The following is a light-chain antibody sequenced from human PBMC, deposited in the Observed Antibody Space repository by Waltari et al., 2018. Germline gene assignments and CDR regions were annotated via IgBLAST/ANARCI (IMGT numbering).Light chain of an antibody. V-gene: IGKV3-20*01. CDR2: GAS. J-gene: IGKJ1*01. Sequence: EIELTEFPGTLSLSPGERASLSCRARQSLSSNYLAWYQQRTGQAPTLLIYGASLRATAIPDRFSGSGSGTDFTLTISRLQPEDSAVYYCQQYGSSPTFGQGTKVDIK. CDR3: QQYGSSPT. CDR1: QSLSSNY.